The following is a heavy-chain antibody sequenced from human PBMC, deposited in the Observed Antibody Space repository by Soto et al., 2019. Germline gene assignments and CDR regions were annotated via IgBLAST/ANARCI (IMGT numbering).Heavy chain of an antibody. D-gene: IGHD5-12*01. Sequence: ASVKVSCKASGYTFTSYGISWVRQAPGQGLEWMGWISAYNGNTNYAQKLQGRVTMTTDTSTSTAYMELRILVSDDTAVYYCASAPPSGYDAPFDYWGQGTLVTVSS. CDR1: GYTFTSYG. J-gene: IGHJ4*02. CDR3: ASAPPSGYDAPFDY. V-gene: IGHV1-18*01. CDR2: ISAYNGNT.